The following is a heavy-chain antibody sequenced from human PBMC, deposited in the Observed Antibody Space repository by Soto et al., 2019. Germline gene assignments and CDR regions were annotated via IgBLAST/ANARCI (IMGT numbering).Heavy chain of an antibody. D-gene: IGHD3-9*01. CDR1: GGSISGSF. CDR3: AREVTNYDVLTGYYSGAIFDP. V-gene: IGHV4-59*01. J-gene: IGHJ5*02. CDR2: IYYTGST. Sequence: SETLSLTCTVSGGSISGSFWSWIRQSPGKGLEFIGYIYYTGSTNSNPSLNGRASISVDTSKNQISLKLWSVTAADTAVYYCAREVTNYDVLTGYYSGAIFDPWGQGTLVTVSS.